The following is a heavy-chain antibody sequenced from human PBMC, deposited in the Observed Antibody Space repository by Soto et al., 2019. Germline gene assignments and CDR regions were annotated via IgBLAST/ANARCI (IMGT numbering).Heavy chain of an antibody. V-gene: IGHV3-30*18. D-gene: IGHD5-12*01. CDR1: GFTFSSYG. Sequence: QVQLVESGGGVVQPGRSLRLSCAASGFTFSSYGMHWVRQAPGKGLEWVAVISYDGSNKYYADSVKGRLTISRDNSKNTLYLQMNSLRGEDTAVYYCAKDNGSGCDCRRVGDASDIWGQGTMVTVSS. CDR2: ISYDGSNK. J-gene: IGHJ3*02. CDR3: AKDNGSGCDCRRVGDASDI.